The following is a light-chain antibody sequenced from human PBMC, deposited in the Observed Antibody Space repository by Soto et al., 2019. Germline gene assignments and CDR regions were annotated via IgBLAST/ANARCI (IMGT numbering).Light chain of an antibody. V-gene: IGKV1-33*01. CDR2: DAS. Sequence: DIQMTQSPSSLSASVGGRVTITCQASQDISNHLSWYQHKPGKAPKLLIYDASNLETGVPSRFSGSGSGTDFNFTISSLQPEDIATFYCQQYDDLPYTFGQGANLEIK. CDR3: QQYDDLPYT. J-gene: IGKJ2*01. CDR1: QDISNH.